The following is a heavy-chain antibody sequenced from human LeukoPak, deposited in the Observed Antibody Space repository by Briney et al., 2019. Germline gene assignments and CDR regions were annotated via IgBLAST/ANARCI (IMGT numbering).Heavy chain of an antibody. V-gene: IGHV4-30-2*01. CDR3: ARDTPYGDLYYGMDV. CDR2: IYHSGST. D-gene: IGHD4-17*01. J-gene: IGHJ6*02. Sequence: KSSETLSLTCAVSGGSISSGGYSWSWIRQPPGKGLEWIGYIYHSGSTYYNPSLKSRVTISVDRSKNQFSLKLSSVTAADTAVYYCARDTPYGDLYYGMDVWGQGTTVTVSS. CDR1: GGSISSGGYS.